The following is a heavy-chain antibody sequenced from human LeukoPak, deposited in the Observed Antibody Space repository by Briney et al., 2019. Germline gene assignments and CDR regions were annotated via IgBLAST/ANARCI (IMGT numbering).Heavy chain of an antibody. D-gene: IGHD6-19*01. J-gene: IGHJ4*02. Sequence: GGSLRLSCAASGFTFSSYAMSWVRQAPGKGLEWVSAISGSGGSTYYADSVKGRFTISRDNSKNTLYLQMNSLGAEDTAVYYCAKSRPRIGSSGCFDYWGQGTLVTVSS. CDR3: AKSRPRIGSSGCFDY. CDR2: ISGSGGST. V-gene: IGHV3-23*01. CDR1: GFTFSSYA.